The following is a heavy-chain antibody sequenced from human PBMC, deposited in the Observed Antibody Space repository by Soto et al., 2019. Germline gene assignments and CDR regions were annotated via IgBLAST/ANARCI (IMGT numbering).Heavy chain of an antibody. CDR2: IYYSGST. CDR3: ARALVAYYFDY. CDR1: GCSISSYY. V-gene: IGHV4-59*01. Sequence: SETLSLTCTVSGCSISSYYWSWIRQPPGKGLEWIGYIYYSGSTNYNPSLKSRVTISVDTSKNQFSLKLSSVTAADTAVYYCARALVAYYFDYWGQGTLVTVSS. J-gene: IGHJ4*02. D-gene: IGHD2-8*02.